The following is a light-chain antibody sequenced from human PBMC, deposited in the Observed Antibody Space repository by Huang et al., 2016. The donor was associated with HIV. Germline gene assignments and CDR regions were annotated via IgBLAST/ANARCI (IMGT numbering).Light chain of an antibody. CDR1: QNVNNN. Sequence: EVVMTQSPATLSVSPGERAALSCRASQNVNNNLAWYQRKPGQAPRLLIYDASTRATNIPARFSGSGSGTEFTLAISSLQSGDFAVYYCQHYNNWPPRYTFGQGTKLEI. CDR2: DAS. V-gene: IGKV3-15*01. J-gene: IGKJ2*01. CDR3: QHYNNWPPRYT.